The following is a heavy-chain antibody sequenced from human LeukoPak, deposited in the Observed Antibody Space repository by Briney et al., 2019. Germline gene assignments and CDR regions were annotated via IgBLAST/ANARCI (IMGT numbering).Heavy chain of an antibody. D-gene: IGHD6-13*01. CDR1: GFTFSDYY. CDR2: ISSSGSTI. V-gene: IGHV3-11*01. J-gene: IGHJ3*02. CDR3: ASGQQLVLYDAFDI. Sequence: GGSLRLSCAASGFTFSDYYMSWIRQAPGKRLEWVSYISSSGSTIYYADSVKGRFTTSRDNAKNSLYLQMNSLRAEDTAVYYCASGQQLVLYDAFDIWGQGTMVTVSS.